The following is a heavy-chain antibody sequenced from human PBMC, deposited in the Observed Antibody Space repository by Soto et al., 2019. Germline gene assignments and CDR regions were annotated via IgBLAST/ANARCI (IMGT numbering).Heavy chain of an antibody. D-gene: IGHD3-9*01. Sequence: EVRLVESGGGLVRPGGSLRLSCAASRFSFYDYGISWVRQAPGKGLEWVSGINWNGDSKGYADSVKGRFTISRDNAKSSLYLQMNSLRAEDTALYYCATDSPHYDILTGYSYFDYWGQGTLVTVSS. CDR1: RFSFYDYG. CDR2: INWNGDSK. CDR3: ATDSPHYDILTGYSYFDY. V-gene: IGHV3-20*04. J-gene: IGHJ4*02.